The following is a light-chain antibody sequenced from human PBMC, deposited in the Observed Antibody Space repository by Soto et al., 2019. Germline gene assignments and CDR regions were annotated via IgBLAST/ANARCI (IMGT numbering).Light chain of an antibody. J-gene: IGKJ4*01. CDR3: QQRSNWLLT. CDR2: DAF. Sequence: EIVFTQSPAPLSFSPGERATLSCRASQSVGSSLAWYQQRPGQAPRLLIYDAFIRATGIPARFSGSESGTDFTLTISSLEPEDFAVYYCQQRSNWLLTFGGGTKVDIK. V-gene: IGKV3-11*01. CDR1: QSVGSS.